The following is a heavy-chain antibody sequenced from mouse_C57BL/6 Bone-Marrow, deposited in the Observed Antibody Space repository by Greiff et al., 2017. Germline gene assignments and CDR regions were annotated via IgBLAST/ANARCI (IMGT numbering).Heavy chain of an antibody. CDR2: IWSGGST. CDR1: GFSLTSYG. CDR3: ARKDYGSSFFGY. Sequence: VQLQQSGPGLVQPSQSLSITCTVSGFSLTSYGVHWVRQSPGKGLEWLGVIWSGGSTDYNAAFISRLSISKDNSKSQVFFKMNSLQADDTAIYYCARKDYGSSFFGYWGQGTTLTVSS. D-gene: IGHD1-1*01. J-gene: IGHJ2*01. V-gene: IGHV2-2*01.